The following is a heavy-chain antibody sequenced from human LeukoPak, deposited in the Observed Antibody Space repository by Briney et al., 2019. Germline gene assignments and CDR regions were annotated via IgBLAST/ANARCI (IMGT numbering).Heavy chain of an antibody. D-gene: IGHD6-13*01. CDR1: GYSFTSYN. Sequence: ASVKVSCKASGYSFTSYNMHWVRQAPGQGLEWMGIINPSGGSTGYAQKFQGRVTMTWDTSTTTVYMELSSLKSEDTAVYYCARGRTSYSTSWYVYWGQGTLVTVSS. CDR2: INPSGGST. J-gene: IGHJ4*02. CDR3: ARGRTSYSTSWYVY. V-gene: IGHV1-46*01.